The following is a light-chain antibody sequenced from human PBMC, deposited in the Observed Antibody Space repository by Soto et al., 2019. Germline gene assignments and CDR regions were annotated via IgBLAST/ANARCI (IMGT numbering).Light chain of an antibody. Sequence: DIQMTQSPSSLSASVGDRVTITCRASQSISSYLNWYQQKPGKAPKLLIYAASSLQSGVPSRFSGSGSGTDFTLTISRLQPEDFAPYYCQQSYSTPYTFGPGTKLEIK. CDR1: QSISSY. CDR3: QQSYSTPYT. CDR2: AAS. V-gene: IGKV1-39*01. J-gene: IGKJ2*01.